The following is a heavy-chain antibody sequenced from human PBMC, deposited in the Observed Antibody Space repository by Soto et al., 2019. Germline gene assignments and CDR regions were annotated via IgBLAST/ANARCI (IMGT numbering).Heavy chain of an antibody. V-gene: IGHV4-4*02. CDR3: GRVRQYCSGTSCYLDP. CDR2: IHHSGTT. J-gene: IGHJ5*02. D-gene: IGHD2-2*01. Sequence: SETLSLTCAVSGGSISSSNWWHWVRQPPGKGLEWIGEIHHSGTTNYNPSLKSRVAISVDKSKNQFSLKLNSVTAADTAVYYCGRVRQYCSGTSCYLDPWGQGTLVTVS. CDR1: GGSISSSNW.